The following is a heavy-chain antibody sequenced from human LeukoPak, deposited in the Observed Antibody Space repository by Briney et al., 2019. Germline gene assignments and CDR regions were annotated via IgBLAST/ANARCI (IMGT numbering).Heavy chain of an antibody. Sequence: GRSLRLSCAASGFTFSSYAMHWVRQAPGKGLEWVAVISYDGSNKYYADSVKGRSTISRDNSKNTLYLQMNSLRAEDTAVYYCARVPSSGWYDYWGQGTLVTVSS. CDR3: ARVPSSGWYDY. D-gene: IGHD6-19*01. J-gene: IGHJ4*02. CDR2: ISYDGSNK. CDR1: GFTFSSYA. V-gene: IGHV3-30-3*01.